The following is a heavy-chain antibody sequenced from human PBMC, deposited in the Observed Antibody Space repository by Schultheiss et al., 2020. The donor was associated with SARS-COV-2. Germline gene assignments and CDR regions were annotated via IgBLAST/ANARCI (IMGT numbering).Heavy chain of an antibody. D-gene: IGHD2-2*01. Sequence: GGSLRLSCAASGFTFSSYSMNWVRQAPGKGLEWVSYISSSSSTIYYADSVKGRFTISRDNSKNTLYLQMNSLRAEDTAVYYCARGYCSSTSCSLTYYYYGMDVWGQGTTVTVSS. CDR1: GFTFSSYS. J-gene: IGHJ6*02. V-gene: IGHV3-48*01. CDR3: ARGYCSSTSCSLTYYYYGMDV. CDR2: ISSSSSTI.